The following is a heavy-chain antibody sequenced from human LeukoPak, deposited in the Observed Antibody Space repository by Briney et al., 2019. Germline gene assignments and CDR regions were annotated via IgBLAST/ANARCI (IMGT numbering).Heavy chain of an antibody. Sequence: SGGSLRLSCAVSGFTFSSYAMNWVRQAPGKGLEWVSAISGSGGSTYYADSVKGRFVISRDNSKNTLYLQMNSLRVEDTAVYHCAIDHDYWGQGTLVTVSS. V-gene: IGHV3-23*01. CDR2: ISGSGGST. CDR3: AIDHDY. J-gene: IGHJ4*02. CDR1: GFTFSSYA.